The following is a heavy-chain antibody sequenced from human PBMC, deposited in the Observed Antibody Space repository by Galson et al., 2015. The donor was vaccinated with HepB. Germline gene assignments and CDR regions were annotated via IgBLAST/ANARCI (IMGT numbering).Heavy chain of an antibody. D-gene: IGHD6-13*01. CDR2: IWYDGSNK. J-gene: IGHJ6*02. V-gene: IGHV3-33*06. CDR1: GFTFSSYG. Sequence: SLRLSCAASGFTFSSYGMHWVRQAPGKGLEWVAVIWYDGSNKYYADSVKGRFTISRDNSKNTLYLQMNSLRAEDTAVYYCAKQGESSSWSKCYYYYGMDVCGQGTTVTASS. CDR3: AKQGESSSWSKCYYYYGMDV.